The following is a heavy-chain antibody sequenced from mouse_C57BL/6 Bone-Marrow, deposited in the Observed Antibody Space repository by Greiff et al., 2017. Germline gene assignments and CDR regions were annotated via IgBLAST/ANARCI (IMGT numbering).Heavy chain of an antibody. V-gene: IGHV5-17*01. J-gene: IGHJ4*01. D-gene: IGHD1-1*01. CDR1: GFTFSDYG. CDR2: ISSGSSTI. CDR3: ARDYYGSHYYAMDY. Sequence: EVKLMESGGGLVKPGGSLKLSCAASGFTFSDYGMHWVRQAPEKGLEWVAYISSGSSTIYYADTVKGRFTISRDNAKNTLFLQMTSLRSEDTAMYYCARDYYGSHYYAMDYWGQGTSVTVSS.